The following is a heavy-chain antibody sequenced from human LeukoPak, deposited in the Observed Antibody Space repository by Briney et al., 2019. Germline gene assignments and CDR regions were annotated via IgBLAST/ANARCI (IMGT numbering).Heavy chain of an antibody. CDR3: AREAIAAGKNFDY. J-gene: IGHJ4*02. Sequence: ASVKVSCKVSGYTLTELSMHWVRQAPGKGLEWMGGFDPEDGETIYAQKFQGRVTMTRDTSTSTVYMDLSSLRSEDTAVYYCAREAIAAGKNFDYWGQGTQVTVSS. CDR1: GYTLTELS. CDR2: FDPEDGET. D-gene: IGHD6-25*01. V-gene: IGHV1-24*01.